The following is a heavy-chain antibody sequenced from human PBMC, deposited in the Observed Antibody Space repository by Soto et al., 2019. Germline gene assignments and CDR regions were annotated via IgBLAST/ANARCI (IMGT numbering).Heavy chain of an antibody. D-gene: IGHD2-15*01. CDR1: GGSISSSSYY. Sequence: ASETLSLTCTVSGGSISSSSYYWGWIRQPPGKGLGWIGSIYYSGSTYYNPSLKSRVTISVDTSKNQFSLKLSSVTAADTALYYCARRRYCSGGSCLAFDIWGQGTMVTVSS. CDR2: IYYSGST. J-gene: IGHJ3*02. V-gene: IGHV4-39*01. CDR3: ARRRYCSGGSCLAFDI.